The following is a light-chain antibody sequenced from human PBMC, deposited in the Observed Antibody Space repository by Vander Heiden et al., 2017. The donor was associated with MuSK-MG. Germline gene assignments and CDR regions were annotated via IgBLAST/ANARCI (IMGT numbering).Light chain of an antibody. CDR3: MIWNSSAWV. V-gene: IGLV5-45*03. J-gene: IGLJ3*02. Sequence: QAVLTQPSSLSASPGASASLTCTLRSGLNVGTYNIYWYQQKPGSPPRFLLRYKSDSDNQRGSGVPSRFSGFKDASASAGILLISGLQAEDEADYYCMIWNSSAWVFGGGTKLTVL. CDR1: SGLNVGTYN. CDR2: YKSDSDN.